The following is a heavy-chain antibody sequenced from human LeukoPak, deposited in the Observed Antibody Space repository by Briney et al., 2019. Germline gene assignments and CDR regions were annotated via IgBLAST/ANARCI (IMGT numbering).Heavy chain of an antibody. CDR2: INPSGGST. V-gene: IGHV1-46*01. J-gene: IGHJ6*02. Sequence: GASVKVSCKASGYTFTSYYMHWVRQAPGQGLEWMGIINPSGGSTSYAQKFQGRVTMTRDTSTSTVYMELSSLRSEDTAVHYCAREMGCSGGSCYSRYYGMDVWGQGTTVTVSS. CDR1: GYTFTSYY. D-gene: IGHD2-15*01. CDR3: AREMGCSGGSCYSRYYGMDV.